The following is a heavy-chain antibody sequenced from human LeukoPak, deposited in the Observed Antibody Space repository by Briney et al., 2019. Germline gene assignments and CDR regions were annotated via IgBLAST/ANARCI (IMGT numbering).Heavy chain of an antibody. V-gene: IGHV1-69*13. D-gene: IGHD6-19*01. Sequence: ASVKVSCKASGGTFSSYAISWVRQAPGQGLEWMGGIIPIFGTANYAQKFQGRVTITADESTSTAYMELSSLRSEDTAVYYCARVEAGEGREYFDYWGQGTLVTVSS. J-gene: IGHJ4*02. CDR1: GGTFSSYA. CDR3: ARVEAGEGREYFDY. CDR2: IIPIFGTA.